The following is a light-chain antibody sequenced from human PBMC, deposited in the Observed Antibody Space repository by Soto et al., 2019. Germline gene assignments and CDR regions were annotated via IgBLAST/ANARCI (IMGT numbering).Light chain of an antibody. J-gene: IGKJ1*01. CDR3: HQRTTWPRGT. Sequence: EIVLTQSPATLSLSPGERATISCRASQSVSSYLAWYQQKPGQAPRLLIYDASNRATGIPARFSGSGSGTDFTLTISSLEPEDFAVYYCHQRTTWPRGTFGQGTEVEIK. CDR1: QSVSSY. V-gene: IGKV3-11*01. CDR2: DAS.